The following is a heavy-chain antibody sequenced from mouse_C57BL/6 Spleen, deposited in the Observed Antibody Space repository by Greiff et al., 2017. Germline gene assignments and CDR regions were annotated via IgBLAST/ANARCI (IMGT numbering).Heavy chain of an antibody. V-gene: IGHV2-5*01. CDR1: GFSLTSYG. CDR2: IWRGGST. CDR3: AKNRDDYYGNHWYFDV. J-gene: IGHJ1*03. Sequence: QVQLQQSGPGLVQPSQSLSITCTVSGFSLTSYGVHWVRQSPGKGLEWLGVIWRGGSTDYNAAFMSRLSITKDNSKSQVFFKMNSLQADDTAIYYCAKNRDDYYGNHWYFDVWGTGTTVTVSS. D-gene: IGHD2-1*01.